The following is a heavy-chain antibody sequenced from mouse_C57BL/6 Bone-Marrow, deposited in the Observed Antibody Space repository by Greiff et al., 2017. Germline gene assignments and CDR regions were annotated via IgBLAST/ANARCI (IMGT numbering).Heavy chain of an antibody. CDR3: ARHLFMDY. CDR2: ISNLAYSI. D-gene: IGHD2-3*01. V-gene: IGHV5-15*01. J-gene: IGHJ4*01. CDR1: GFTFSDYG. Sequence: EVKLMESGGGLVQPGGSLKLSCAASGFTFSDYGMAWVRQAPRKGPEWVAFISNLAYSIYYADTVTGPFTISRENAKNTLYLEMSSLRSEDTAMYYCARHLFMDYWGQGTSVTVSS.